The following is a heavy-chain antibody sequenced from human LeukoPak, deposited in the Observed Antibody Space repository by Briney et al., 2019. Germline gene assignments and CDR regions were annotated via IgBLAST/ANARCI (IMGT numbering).Heavy chain of an antibody. Sequence: SETLSLTCTLSGGSISSYYWFWIRQPPGKGLEWIGEINHSGSTNYNPSLKSRVTISVDTSKNQFSLKLSSVTAADTAVYYCARSTFGGVIAYDAFDIWGQGTMVTVSS. CDR1: GGSISSYY. CDR3: ARSTFGGVIAYDAFDI. V-gene: IGHV4-34*01. J-gene: IGHJ3*02. CDR2: INHSGST. D-gene: IGHD3-16*02.